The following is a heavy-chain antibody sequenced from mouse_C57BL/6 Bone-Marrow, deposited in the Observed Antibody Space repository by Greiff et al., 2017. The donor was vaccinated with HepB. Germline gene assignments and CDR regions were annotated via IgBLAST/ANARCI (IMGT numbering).Heavy chain of an antibody. D-gene: IGHD1-1*01. CDR1: GYTFTSYW. CDR2: IYPGNSDT. Sequence: EVQLQQSGTVLARPGASVKMSCKTSGYTFTSYWMHWVKQRPGQGLEWIGAIYPGNSDTSYNQKFKGKAKLTAVTSASTAYMELSSLTNEDSAVYYCTRERGDYYGSSYDYFDYWGQGTTLTVSS. V-gene: IGHV1-5*01. J-gene: IGHJ2*01. CDR3: TRERGDYYGSSYDYFDY.